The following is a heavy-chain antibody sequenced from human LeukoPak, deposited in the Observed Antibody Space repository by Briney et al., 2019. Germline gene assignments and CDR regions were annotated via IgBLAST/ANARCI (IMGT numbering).Heavy chain of an antibody. Sequence: SETLSLTCIVSGGSVNNHYWSWIRQPPGMGLECIGYIYTSWSTNYNPSLKSRVTISVDTSKNQFSLKLSSVTAADTAIYHCARHGYSGYVRIIYHDYYIQAWGKGDPVTVS. D-gene: IGHD5-12*01. J-gene: IGHJ6*03. CDR2: IYTSWST. CDR3: ARHGYSGYVRIIYHDYYIQA. V-gene: IGHV4-4*09. CDR1: GGSVNNHY.